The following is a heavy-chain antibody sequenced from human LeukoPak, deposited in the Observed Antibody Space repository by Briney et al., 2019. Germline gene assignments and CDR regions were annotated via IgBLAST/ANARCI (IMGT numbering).Heavy chain of an antibody. CDR1: GFTFSDYW. CDR3: AKAPVTTCRGAYCYPFDY. CDR2: ISSDGSRV. D-gene: IGHD2-21*01. J-gene: IGHJ4*02. Sequence: GGSLTLSCAASGFTFSDYWMHWVRQAPGKGLVWVSRISSDGSRVTYADSVKGRFTISRDNAKNTLYLQMNRLRPEDAAVYYCAKAPVTTCRGAYCYPFDYWGQGTLVTVSS. V-gene: IGHV3-74*01.